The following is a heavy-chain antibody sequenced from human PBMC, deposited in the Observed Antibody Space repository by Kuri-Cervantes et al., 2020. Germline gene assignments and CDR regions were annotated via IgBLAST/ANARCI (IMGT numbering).Heavy chain of an antibody. V-gene: IGHV3-48*01. J-gene: IGHJ5*02. CDR3: ARFFGWFDP. D-gene: IGHD3-3*01. CDR1: GFTFSNAW. Sequence: GGSLRLSCAASGFTFSNAWMSWVRQAPGKGLEWVSYISSSSSTKYYADSVKGRFTISRDNAKNSLYLQMNSLRAEDTAVYYCARFFGWFDPWGQGTLVTVSS. CDR2: ISSSSSTK.